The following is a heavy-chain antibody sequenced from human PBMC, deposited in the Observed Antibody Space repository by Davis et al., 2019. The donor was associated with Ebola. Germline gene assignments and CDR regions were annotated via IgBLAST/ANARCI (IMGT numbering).Heavy chain of an antibody. Sequence: GESLKISCAASGFVFSSDAMHWVRQAPGKGLEWVAFTRYDGSDKYYADSVKGRFTISRDNSKNTLYLQMNSLIAEDTAVYYCAKDFTILVFDGMDVWGQGTTVTVSS. J-gene: IGHJ6*02. D-gene: IGHD3-3*01. CDR1: GFVFSSDA. CDR3: AKDFTILVFDGMDV. CDR2: TRYDGSDK. V-gene: IGHV3-30*02.